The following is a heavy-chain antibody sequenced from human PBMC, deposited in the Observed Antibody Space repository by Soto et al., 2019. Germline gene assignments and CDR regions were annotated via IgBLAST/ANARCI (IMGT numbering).Heavy chain of an antibody. CDR3: ARRNYCSSTSCYGDYYYYYGMDV. CDR2: IYPGDSDT. V-gene: IGHV5-51*01. CDR1: GYSFTSYW. J-gene: IGHJ6*02. D-gene: IGHD2-2*01. Sequence: GESLKISCKGSGYSFTSYWIGWVRQMPGKGLEWMGIIYPGDSDTRYSPSFQGQVTISADKSISTAYLQWSSLKASDTAMYYCARRNYCSSTSCYGDYYYYYGMDVWGQGTTVTV.